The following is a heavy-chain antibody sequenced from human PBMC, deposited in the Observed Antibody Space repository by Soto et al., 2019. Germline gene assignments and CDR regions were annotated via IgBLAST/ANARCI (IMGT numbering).Heavy chain of an antibody. D-gene: IGHD2-15*01. CDR2: IYWNDAK. J-gene: IGHJ4*02. CDR1: SFSLSTSGVG. Sequence: QITLMESGPPLAKPTQTLTLTCTFSSFSLSTSGVGVRWIRQPPGTALETLAPIYWNDAKRYSPSLKSGLTRYKDTAEDEVVLIISNGEAVETETYCCAQRVDGGGKVEYGGQGALVAVAA. V-gene: IGHV2-5*01. CDR3: AQRVDGGGKVEY.